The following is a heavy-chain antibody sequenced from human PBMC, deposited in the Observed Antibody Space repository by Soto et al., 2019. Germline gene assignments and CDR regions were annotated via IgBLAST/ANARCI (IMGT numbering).Heavy chain of an antibody. CDR2: IRSKANSYAT. V-gene: IGHV3-73*01. CDR1: GFTFSGSA. J-gene: IGHJ6*02. Sequence: EVQLVESGGGLVQPGGSLKLSCAASGFTFSGSAMHWVRQASGKGLEWVGRIRSKANSYATAYAASVKGRFTISRDNAKNSLFLQMDSLRAEYTAVYYCARDFKYDILTSYYGMDVWGQGTTVTVSS. CDR3: ARDFKYDILTSYYGMDV. D-gene: IGHD3-9*01.